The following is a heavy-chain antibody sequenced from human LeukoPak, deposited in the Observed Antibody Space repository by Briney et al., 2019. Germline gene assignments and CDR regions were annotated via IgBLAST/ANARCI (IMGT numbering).Heavy chain of an antibody. V-gene: IGHV3-66*01. CDR2: LYSGGAT. CDR1: GFTVKDNF. CDR3: TRDSANYHFAY. J-gene: IGHJ4*02. D-gene: IGHD4/OR15-4a*01. Sequence: PGGSLRLSCAASGFTVKDNFMSWVRQAPGKGLEWVSVLYSGGATYYADSVKGRFTISRGNSENIVFLQMNDLRTEDTALYYCTRDSANYHFAYWGQGALVTVSS.